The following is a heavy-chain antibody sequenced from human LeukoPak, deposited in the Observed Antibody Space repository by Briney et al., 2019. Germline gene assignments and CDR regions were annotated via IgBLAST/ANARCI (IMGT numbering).Heavy chain of an antibody. D-gene: IGHD4-17*01. CDR2: ISYDGSNK. CDR3: AKDRRYGDYDEVYYY. CDR1: GFTFSSYG. Sequence: PGRSLRLSCAASGFTFSSYGMHWVRQAPGKGLEWVAVISYDGSNKYYADSVKGRFTISRDNSKNTLYLQMNSLRAEDAAVYYCAKDRRYGDYDEVYYYWGQGTLVTVSS. J-gene: IGHJ4*02. V-gene: IGHV3-30*18.